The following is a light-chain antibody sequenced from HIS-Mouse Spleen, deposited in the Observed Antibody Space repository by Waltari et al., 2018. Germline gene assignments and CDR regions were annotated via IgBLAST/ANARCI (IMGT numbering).Light chain of an antibody. CDR2: EGS. CDR1: SSDVGSYNL. J-gene: IGLJ3*02. Sequence: QSALTKPASVSGSPGQSIPIPCTGTSSDVGSYNLVSWYQQHPGKAPNLMIYEGSKRTSGVSNRYAGSKSGNTASLTISGLQAEDEADYYCCSYAGSSTWVFGGGTKLTVL. CDR3: CSYAGSSTWV. V-gene: IGLV2-23*01.